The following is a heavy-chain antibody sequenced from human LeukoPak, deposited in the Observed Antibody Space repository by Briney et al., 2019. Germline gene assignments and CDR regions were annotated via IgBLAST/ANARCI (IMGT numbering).Heavy chain of an antibody. V-gene: IGHV4-39*01. J-gene: IGHJ4*02. CDR3: ARRQSSRSGYYSPDY. CDR2: IYYSGST. D-gene: IGHD3-22*01. CDR1: GGSISSSSYY. Sequence: PSETLSLTCTVSGGSISSSSYYWGWIRQPPGKGLEWIGSIYYSGSTYYNPSLKSRVTISVDTSKNQFSLKLSSVTAADTAVYYCARRQSSRSGYYSPDYWGQGTLVTVSS.